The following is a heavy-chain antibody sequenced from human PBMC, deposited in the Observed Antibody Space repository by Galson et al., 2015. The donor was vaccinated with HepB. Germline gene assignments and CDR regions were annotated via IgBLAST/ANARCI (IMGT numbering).Heavy chain of an antibody. D-gene: IGHD6-13*01. Sequence: SLRLSCAASGFTFSSYWMHWVRQAPGKGLAWVSRINGDGSGTIYADSVKGRFTISRDNAKNTLYLQMNSLRADDTAVYYCAREIAAAGSDAFDIWGQGTMVTVSS. CDR1: GFTFSSYW. V-gene: IGHV3-74*01. CDR2: INGDGSGT. CDR3: AREIAAAGSDAFDI. J-gene: IGHJ3*02.